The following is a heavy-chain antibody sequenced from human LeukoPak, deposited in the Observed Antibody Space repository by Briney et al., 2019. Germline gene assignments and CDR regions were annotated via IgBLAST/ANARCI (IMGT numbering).Heavy chain of an antibody. CDR3: ARDYYDILTGYYSKIYNWFDP. Sequence: SVKVSCKASGGTFSSYAISWVRQAPGQGLEWMGGIIPIFGTANYAQRFQGRVTITADKSTSTAYMELSSLRSEDTAVYYCARDYYDILTGYYSKIYNWFDPWGQGTLVTVSS. D-gene: IGHD3-9*01. J-gene: IGHJ5*02. CDR1: GGTFSSYA. CDR2: IIPIFGTA. V-gene: IGHV1-69*06.